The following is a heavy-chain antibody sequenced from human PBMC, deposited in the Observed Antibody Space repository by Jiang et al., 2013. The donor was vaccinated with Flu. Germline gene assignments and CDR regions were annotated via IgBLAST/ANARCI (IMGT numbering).Heavy chain of an antibody. Sequence: YGSGLVKPSQTLSLTCTVSGGSISSGSYYWSWIRQPAGKGLEWIGRIYTSGSTNYNPSLKSRVTISVDTSKNQFSLKLSSVTAADTAVYYCARVWRGQWEPTPTGSFDIWGQGTMVTVSS. V-gene: IGHV4-61*02. CDR1: GGSISSGSYY. D-gene: IGHD1-26*01. CDR2: IYTSGST. CDR3: ARVWRGQWEPTPTGSFDI. J-gene: IGHJ3*02.